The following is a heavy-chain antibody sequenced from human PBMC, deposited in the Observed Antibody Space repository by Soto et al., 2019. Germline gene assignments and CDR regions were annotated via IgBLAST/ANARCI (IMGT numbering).Heavy chain of an antibody. Sequence: GGSLRLSCAASGFAFSSFGMHWVRQAPGKGLEWVAIIWYDGIDKYYADSVKGRFTISRDNSKNTLYLQMNSLRAEDTAVYHCAFGNLSYYFDYWGQGTPVTV. V-gene: IGHV3-33*01. CDR2: IWYDGIDK. D-gene: IGHD3-16*01. CDR1: GFAFSSFG. CDR3: AFGNLSYYFDY. J-gene: IGHJ4*02.